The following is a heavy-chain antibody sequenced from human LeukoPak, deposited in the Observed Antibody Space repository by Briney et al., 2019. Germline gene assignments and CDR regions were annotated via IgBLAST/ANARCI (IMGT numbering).Heavy chain of an antibody. V-gene: IGHV1-69*13. CDR2: IIPIFGTA. J-gene: IGHJ4*02. D-gene: IGHD2-2*01. Sequence: GASVKVSCKASGGTFSSYAISWVRQAPGQGLEWMGGIIPIFGTANYAQKFQGRVTITADESTSTAYMELSSLRSEDTAVYYCARGNGVPAAMVYFDYWGQGTLVTVSS. CDR1: GGTFSSYA. CDR3: ARGNGVPAAMVYFDY.